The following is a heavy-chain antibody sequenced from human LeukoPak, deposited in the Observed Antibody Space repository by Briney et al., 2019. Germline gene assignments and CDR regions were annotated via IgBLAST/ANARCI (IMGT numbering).Heavy chain of an antibody. CDR3: AKGGQDFDS. CDR2: INPTGGNT. Sequence: ASVKVSCKASGYSFSTYYIHWVRQAPGQGLEWMGIINPTGGNTTYAQKFQGRVTMTRDTSTSTVYMELSSLRSEDTAVYYCAKGGQDFDSWGQGTLVTVSA. V-gene: IGHV1-46*01. CDR1: GYSFSTYY. J-gene: IGHJ5*01. D-gene: IGHD2-15*01.